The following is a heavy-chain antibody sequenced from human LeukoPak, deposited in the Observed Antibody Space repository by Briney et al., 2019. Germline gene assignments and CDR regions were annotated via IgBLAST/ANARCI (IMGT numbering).Heavy chain of an antibody. CDR1: GGSLSSSSYY. V-gene: IGHV4-39*01. J-gene: IGHJ6*03. Sequence: PSETLSLTCTVSGGSLSSSSYYWGWIRQPPGKGLEWIGSIYYSGSTYYNPSLKSRVTISVDPSKNQFSLKLSSVTAADTAVYYCARHSGYSYGYAYYYYYMDVWGKGTTVTVSS. D-gene: IGHD5-18*01. CDR2: IYYSGST. CDR3: ARHSGYSYGYAYYYYYMDV.